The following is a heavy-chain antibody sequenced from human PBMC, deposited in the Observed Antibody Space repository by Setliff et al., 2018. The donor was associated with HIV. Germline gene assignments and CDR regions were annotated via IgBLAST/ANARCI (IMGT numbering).Heavy chain of an antibody. D-gene: IGHD3-10*01. V-gene: IGHV3-7*01. Sequence: GGSLRLSCAASGFTFTNYWMAWIRQAPGRGLEWAAIISNDGGREYYVDSVKGRFTISRDNAKNSMDLQMNSLRAEDTAIYYCARKLRPGHGVDVWGQGATVTVSS. CDR2: ISNDGGRE. CDR1: GFTFTNYW. CDR3: ARKLRPGHGVDV. J-gene: IGHJ6*02.